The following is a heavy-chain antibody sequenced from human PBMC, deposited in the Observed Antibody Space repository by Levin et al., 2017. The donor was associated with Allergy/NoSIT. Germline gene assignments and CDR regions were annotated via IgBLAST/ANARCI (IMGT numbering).Heavy chain of an antibody. CDR2: ISAYNGNT. CDR3: ARDFQKMYYDFWSGYYRGDAGQDY. V-gene: IGHV1-18*01. J-gene: IGHJ4*02. D-gene: IGHD3-3*01. Sequence: GGSLRLSCKASGYTFTSYGISWVRQAPGQGLEWMGWISAYNGNTNYAQKLQGRVTMTTDTSTSTAYMELRSLRSDDTAVYYCARDFQKMYYDFWSGYYRGDAGQDYWGQGTLVTVSS. CDR1: GYTFTSYG.